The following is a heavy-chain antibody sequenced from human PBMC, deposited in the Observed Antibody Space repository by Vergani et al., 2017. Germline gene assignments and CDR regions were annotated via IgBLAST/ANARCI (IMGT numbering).Heavy chain of an antibody. CDR1: GFPFDDYA. V-gene: IGHV3-9*01. Sequence: EVQLVESGGGLVQPGRSLRLSCAASGFPFDDYAMHWVRQAPGKGLEWVSGISWNSGSIGYADSVKGRFTISRDNAKNSLYLQMNSLRAEDTALYYCAKGVEQLVGWFDPWGQGTLVTVSS. CDR2: ISWNSGSI. J-gene: IGHJ5*02. CDR3: AKGVEQLVGWFDP. D-gene: IGHD6-6*01.